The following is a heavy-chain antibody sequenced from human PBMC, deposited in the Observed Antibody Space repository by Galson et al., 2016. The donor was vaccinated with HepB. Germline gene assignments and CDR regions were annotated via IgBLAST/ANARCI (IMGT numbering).Heavy chain of an antibody. CDR3: ARNMLRAAYFDY. Sequence: SLRLSCAASGFTFSSYALNWVRQAPGKGLEWVSYITGSNDFIKYADSVKGRFTVSRDNAKNSVYLHMNSLRDEDTAVYFCARNMLRAAYFDYWSQGTLVTVSS. CDR2: ITGSNDFI. CDR1: GFTFSSYA. V-gene: IGHV3-48*02. J-gene: IGHJ4*02. D-gene: IGHD2-15*01.